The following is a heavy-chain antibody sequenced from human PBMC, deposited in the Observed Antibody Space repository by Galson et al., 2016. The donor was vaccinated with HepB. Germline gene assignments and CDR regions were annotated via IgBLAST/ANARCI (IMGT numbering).Heavy chain of an antibody. D-gene: IGHD2/OR15-2a*01. CDR2: VIPILGVT. Sequence: SVKVSCKASGGTFSTYGISWVRQAPGQGLEWMGRVIPILGVTTYAQKFQGRVTITADTSTSTGYMELSRLRFDDTAVFYCARDETFGPVYYYGMDVWGQGTTVTVSS. J-gene: IGHJ6*02. V-gene: IGHV1-69*04. CDR1: GGTFSTYG. CDR3: ARDETFGPVYYYGMDV.